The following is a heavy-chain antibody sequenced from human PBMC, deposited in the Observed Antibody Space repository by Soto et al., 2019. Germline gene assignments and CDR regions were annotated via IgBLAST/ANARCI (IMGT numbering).Heavy chain of an antibody. CDR3: AGDPTVVVRRSSSPTAFDY. Sequence: QVQLVQSVAEVKKPGASVKVSCKASGYTFTSYYMHWVRQAPGQGLEWVGIINPSGGSTSYAPKSQGRVTLTRDTSTSTVYMEMSRPSSEDTAVDYCAGDPTVVVRRSSSPTAFDYWGQGTLVTVSS. V-gene: IGHV1-46*01. D-gene: IGHD2-21*01. CDR2: INPSGGST. J-gene: IGHJ4*02. CDR1: GYTFTSYY.